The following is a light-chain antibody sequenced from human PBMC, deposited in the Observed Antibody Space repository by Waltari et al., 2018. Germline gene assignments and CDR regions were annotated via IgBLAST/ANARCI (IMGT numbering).Light chain of an antibody. Sequence: DIVMTQSPDSLAVSLGERATIHCKSSKGVLKRSTNRHYIAWYQQKVGHPPKLLIYCASTRVFGVPDRFSGSGSGTDFTLTISDLQSEDVSVYFCKQSYDVPRSFGGRTKVEIK. J-gene: IGKJ4*01. CDR1: KGVLKRSTNRHY. V-gene: IGKV4-1*01. CDR3: KQSYDVPRS. CDR2: CAS.